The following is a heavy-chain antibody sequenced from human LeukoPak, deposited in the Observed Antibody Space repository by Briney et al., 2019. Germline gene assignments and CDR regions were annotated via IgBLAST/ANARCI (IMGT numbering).Heavy chain of an antibody. CDR3: ATWDLVVPAAFDY. Sequence: ASVRVSCKVSGYTLTELSMHWVRQAPGKGLEWMGGFDPEDGETIYAQKFQGRVTMTEDTSTHTAYMELSSLRSEDTAVYYCATWDLVVPAAFDYWGQGTLVTVSS. CDR2: FDPEDGET. J-gene: IGHJ4*02. D-gene: IGHD2-2*01. CDR1: GYTLTELS. V-gene: IGHV1-24*01.